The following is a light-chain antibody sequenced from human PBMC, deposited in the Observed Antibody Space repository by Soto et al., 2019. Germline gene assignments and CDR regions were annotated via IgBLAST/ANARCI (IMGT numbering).Light chain of an antibody. V-gene: IGKV3-20*01. CDR2: GAS. CDR3: QQYGSSPPVT. Sequence: EIVLTQSPGTLSLSPGERATLSCRASQSVSSSYFAWYQQKPGQAPRLLIYGASGRATGIPDRFSGSGSGTDFTLTIRRLEPEDFAVYYCQQYGSSPPVTFGQGTRLEIK. J-gene: IGKJ5*01. CDR1: QSVSSSY.